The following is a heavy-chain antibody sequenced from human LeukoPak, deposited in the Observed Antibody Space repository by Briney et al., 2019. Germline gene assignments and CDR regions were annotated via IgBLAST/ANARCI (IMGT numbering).Heavy chain of an antibody. Sequence: GGSLRLSCAASGFTFSSYDMYWVRQATGKGLEWASAIGTAGDTYYPGSVKGRFTISRDNSKNTLYLQMNSLRAEDTAVYYCAMSGSYTLFDYWGQGTLVTVSS. CDR3: AMSGSYTLFDY. J-gene: IGHJ4*02. CDR1: GFTFSSYD. D-gene: IGHD1-26*01. V-gene: IGHV3-13*01. CDR2: IGTAGDT.